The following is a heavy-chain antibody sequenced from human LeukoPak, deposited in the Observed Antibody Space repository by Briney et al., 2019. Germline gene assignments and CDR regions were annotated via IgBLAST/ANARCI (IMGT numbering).Heavy chain of an antibody. J-gene: IGHJ5*02. V-gene: IGHV1-2*02. D-gene: IGHD6-19*01. CDR3: ARVAVAGTLGFDP. Sequence: ASVKVSCKASGYTFTGYYMHWVRQAPGQGLEWMGWINPNSGGTNYAQKFQGRVTMTRDTSISTAYMELSRLRSDDTAAYYCARVAVAGTLGFDPWGQGTLVTVSS. CDR2: INPNSGGT. CDR1: GYTFTGYY.